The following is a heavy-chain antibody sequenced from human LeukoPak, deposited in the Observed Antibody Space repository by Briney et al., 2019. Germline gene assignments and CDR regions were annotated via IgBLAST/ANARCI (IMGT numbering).Heavy chain of an antibody. CDR2: INPNSGGT. CDR3: ARDIVVVPAASEAFDI. CDR1: GYTFTGYY. Sequence: ASVKVSCEASGYTFTGYYMHWVRQAPGQGLEWMGWINPNSGGTNYAQKFQGRVTMTRDTSISTAYMELSRLRSDDTAVYYCARDIVVVPAASEAFDIWGQGTMVTVSS. D-gene: IGHD2-2*01. V-gene: IGHV1-2*02. J-gene: IGHJ3*02.